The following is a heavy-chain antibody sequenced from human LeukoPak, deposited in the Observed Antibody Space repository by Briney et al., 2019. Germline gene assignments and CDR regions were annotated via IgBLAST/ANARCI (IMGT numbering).Heavy chain of an antibody. D-gene: IGHD4-11*01. J-gene: IGHJ5*02. Sequence: ASVRVSCKASGGTFTSYSVSWVRQAPGHGLEWMGGIVPIFGTTDYAEKFKGRVTMTTDESTTIVYMELGSLRSEDTAVYYCARVTGYSNWFDPWGQGTLVTVSS. V-gene: IGHV1-69*05. CDR2: IVPIFGTT. CDR3: ARVTGYSNWFDP. CDR1: GGTFTSYS.